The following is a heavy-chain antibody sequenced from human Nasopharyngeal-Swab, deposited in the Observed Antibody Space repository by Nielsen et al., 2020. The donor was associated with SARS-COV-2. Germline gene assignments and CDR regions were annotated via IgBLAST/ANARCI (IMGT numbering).Heavy chain of an antibody. CDR2: IIPIFGTA. J-gene: IGHJ4*02. D-gene: IGHD3-10*01. CDR3: ASLIGGLDY. Sequence: WVRQAPGQGLEWMGGIIPIFGTADYAQKFQGRVTITADESTSTAYMELSSLRSEDTAVYYCASLIGGLDYWGQGTLVTVSS. V-gene: IGHV1-69*01.